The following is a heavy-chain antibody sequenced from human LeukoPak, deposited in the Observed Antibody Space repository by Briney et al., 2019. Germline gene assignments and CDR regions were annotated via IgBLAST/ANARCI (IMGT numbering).Heavy chain of an antibody. V-gene: IGHV3-74*01. D-gene: IGHD2-2*01. CDR2: INGDGSWT. CDR3: VSFYETY. J-gene: IGHJ4*02. CDR1: GNYW. Sequence: GGSLRLSCAASGNYWMHWVRQAPGKGLAWVSHINGDGSWTTYADSVKGRFTISKDNAKNTVYLQMNNLRAEDTAVYYCVSFYETYWGRGTLVTVSS.